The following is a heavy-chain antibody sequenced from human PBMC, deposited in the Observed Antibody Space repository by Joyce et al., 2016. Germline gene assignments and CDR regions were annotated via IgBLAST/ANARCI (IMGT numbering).Heavy chain of an antibody. CDR1: GCMLSTSS. Sequence: EVQLVESGGDLLKPGGPLNISCAASGCMLSTSSMSWFRQAPGKGLEWVSAISGDRRFIFHADSVRGRFTGSRDNVENSLYLQMKSLRVEDTAVYFCARGGLVYDYSMDVWGQGTTVIVSS. CDR2: ISGDRRFI. J-gene: IGHJ6*02. CDR3: ARGGLVYDYSMDV. D-gene: IGHD2-21*01. V-gene: IGHV3-21*02.